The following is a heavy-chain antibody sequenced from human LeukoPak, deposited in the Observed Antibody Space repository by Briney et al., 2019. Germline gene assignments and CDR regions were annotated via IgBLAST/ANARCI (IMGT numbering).Heavy chain of an antibody. CDR1: GGSISSYY. V-gene: IGHV4-59*01. CDR3: ARSNPTPDYWYFDL. CDR2: IYYSGST. Sequence: SETLSPTCTVSGGSISSYYWSWIRQPPGKGLEWIGYIYYSGSTNYNPSLKSRVTISVDTSKNQFSLKLSSVTAADTAVYYCARSNPTPDYWYFDLWGRGTLVTVSS. J-gene: IGHJ2*01. D-gene: IGHD1-14*01.